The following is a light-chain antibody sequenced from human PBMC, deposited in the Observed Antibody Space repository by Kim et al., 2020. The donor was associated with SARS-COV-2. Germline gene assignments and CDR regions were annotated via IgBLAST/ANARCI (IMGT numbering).Light chain of an antibody. Sequence: VTISCTGSSSNIGAVYDLHWYQQLPGTAPKLLIYGNSNRPSGVPDRFSGSKSGTSASLAITGLQAEDEADYYCQSYDSSLSGSYVFGTGTKVTVL. V-gene: IGLV1-40*01. J-gene: IGLJ1*01. CDR1: SSNIGAVYD. CDR3: QSYDSSLSGSYV. CDR2: GNS.